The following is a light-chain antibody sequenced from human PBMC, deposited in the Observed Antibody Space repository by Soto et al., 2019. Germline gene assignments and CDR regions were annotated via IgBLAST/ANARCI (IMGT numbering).Light chain of an antibody. CDR1: SSNIGNNY. J-gene: IGLJ3*02. Sequence: QSVLTQPASVSAAPGQTVTISCSGSSSNIGNNYVSWYQQLPGTAPKLLIYDDNKRPSGIPDRISGSKSGTSATLGITGLQTGDEADYYCGTWDSSLSGGGVFGGGTKVTVL. CDR3: GTWDSSLSGGGV. CDR2: DDN. V-gene: IGLV1-51*01.